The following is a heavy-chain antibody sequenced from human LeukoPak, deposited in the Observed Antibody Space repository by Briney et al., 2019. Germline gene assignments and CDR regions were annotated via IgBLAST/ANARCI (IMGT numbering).Heavy chain of an antibody. J-gene: IGHJ4*02. Sequence: AVTVSFKGSGGTFSIYGISGVGQGPGQGLERVGGIIPIFGTANYAQKFQGRVTLTADESPSTAYMELSSLRSEDTAVYYCARDDRGYRYGRYFDYWGQGTLVTVSS. V-gene: IGHV1-69*13. CDR3: ARDDRGYRYGRYFDY. D-gene: IGHD5-18*01. CDR2: IIPIFGTA. CDR1: GGTFSIYG.